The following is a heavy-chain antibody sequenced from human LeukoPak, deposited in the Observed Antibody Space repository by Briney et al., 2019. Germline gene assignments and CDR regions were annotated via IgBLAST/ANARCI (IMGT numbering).Heavy chain of an antibody. V-gene: IGHV3-23*01. Sequence: PGGSLRLSCAASGFTFRTYCMSWVRQAPGKGLEWVSAISGSGGSTYYADSVKGRFTISRDNSKNTLYLQMNSLRAEDTAIYYCARRAGSYSHSYDYWGQGILVTVSS. CDR3: ARRAGSYSHSYDY. D-gene: IGHD2-15*01. CDR1: GFTFRTYC. J-gene: IGHJ4*02. CDR2: ISGSGGST.